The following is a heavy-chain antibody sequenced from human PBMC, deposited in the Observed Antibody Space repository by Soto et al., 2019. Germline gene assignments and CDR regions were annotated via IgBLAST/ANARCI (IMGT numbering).Heavy chain of an antibody. CDR2: IYQSGST. J-gene: IGHJ4*02. CDR3: ARGSGYCSGGTCYPVFDY. D-gene: IGHD2-15*01. V-gene: IGHV4-34*01. Sequence: SETLSLTCAVYGESFSGYYWSWVRQAPGKGLEWIGEIYQSGSTNYSPSLKSRLTISVDTSKNQFSLDLDSVTAADTAVYYCARGSGYCSGGTCYPVFDYWGQGTPVTVSS. CDR1: GESFSGYY.